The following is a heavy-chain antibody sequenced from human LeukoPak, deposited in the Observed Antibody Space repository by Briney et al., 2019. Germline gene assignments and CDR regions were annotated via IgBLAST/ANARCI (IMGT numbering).Heavy chain of an antibody. CDR3: ARSWGATMGYYYYGMDV. CDR1: GYSFTSYW. CDR2: IYPGDFDT. Sequence: GESLKISCKGSGYSFTSYWIGWVRQMPGKGLEWMGIIYPGDFDTRYSPSFQGQVTISADKSISTAYLQWSSLKASDAAMYYCARSWGATMGYYYYGMDVWGQGTTVTVSS. D-gene: IGHD1-26*01. J-gene: IGHJ6*02. V-gene: IGHV5-51*01.